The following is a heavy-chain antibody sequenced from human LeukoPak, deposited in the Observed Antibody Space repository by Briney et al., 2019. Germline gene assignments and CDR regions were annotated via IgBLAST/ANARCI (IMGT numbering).Heavy chain of an antibody. J-gene: IGHJ4*02. CDR2: IYSSGST. CDR3: TRHVQPGIASADY. CDR1: GGSIRSYY. Sequence: PSKTLSPICTVSGGSIRSYYWSWIRLPSGKGLEWIGYIYSSGSTNYNPSPKSRVTISIDTSKNQFSLRLSSVTAADTAVYYCTRHVQPGIASADYWGQGALVTVSS. V-gene: IGHV4-59*08. D-gene: IGHD6-13*01.